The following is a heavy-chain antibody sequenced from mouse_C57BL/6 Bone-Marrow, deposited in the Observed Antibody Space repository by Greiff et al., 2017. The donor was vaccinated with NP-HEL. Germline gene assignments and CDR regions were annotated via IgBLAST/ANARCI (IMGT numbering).Heavy chain of an antibody. Sequence: EVQGVESGAELVRPGASVKLSCTASGFNIKDDYMHWVKQRPEQGLEWIGWIDPENGDTEYASKFQGKATITADTSSNTAYLQLSSLTSEDTAVYYCTTGYPYYAMDYWGQGTSVTVSS. D-gene: IGHD2-2*01. J-gene: IGHJ4*01. V-gene: IGHV14-4*01. CDR3: TTGYPYYAMDY. CDR2: IDPENGDT. CDR1: GFNIKDDY.